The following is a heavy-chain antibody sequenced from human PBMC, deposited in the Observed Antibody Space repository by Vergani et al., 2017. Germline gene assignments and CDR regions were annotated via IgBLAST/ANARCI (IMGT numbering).Heavy chain of an antibody. CDR1: GYTFTGYY. Sequence: QVQLVQSGAEVKKPGASVKVSCKASGYTFTGYYMHWVRQAPGQGLEWMGWINPNSGGTNYAQKFQGRVTMTRDTSISTAYMELSRLRSDDTAVYYCARGSPGDGYNLMXPDYWGQGTLVTVSS. CDR3: ARGSPGDGYNLMXPDY. CDR2: INPNSGGT. J-gene: IGHJ4*02. V-gene: IGHV1-2*02. D-gene: IGHD5-24*01.